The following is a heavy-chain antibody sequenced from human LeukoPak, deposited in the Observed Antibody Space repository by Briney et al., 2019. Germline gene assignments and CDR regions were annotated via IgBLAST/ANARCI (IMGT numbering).Heavy chain of an antibody. CDR3: TSPRTIFGVAPGL. D-gene: IGHD3-3*01. J-gene: IGHJ4*02. CDR2: IRSKANSYAT. V-gene: IGHV3-73*01. Sequence: GGSLRLSCAASGFTFSGSAMHWVRQASGKGLEWVGRIRSKANSYATAYAASVKGRFTISRDDSKNTAYLQMNSLKTEDTAVYYCTSPRTIFGVAPGLWGQGTLVTVSS. CDR1: GFTFSGSA.